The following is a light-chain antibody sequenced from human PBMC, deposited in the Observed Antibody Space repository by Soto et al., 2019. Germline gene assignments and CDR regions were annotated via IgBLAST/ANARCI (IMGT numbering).Light chain of an antibody. CDR1: SSNNGSNT. CDR3: AAWDDSLNGVV. Sequence: QSVPTQPPSASGTPGQRVTISCSGSSSNNGSNTVNWYQQLPGTAPKLLIYSNNHRPSGVPDRFSGSKSGTSASLAISGLQSEDEADYYCAAWDDSLNGVVFGGGTKLTVL. J-gene: IGLJ2*01. CDR2: SNN. V-gene: IGLV1-44*01.